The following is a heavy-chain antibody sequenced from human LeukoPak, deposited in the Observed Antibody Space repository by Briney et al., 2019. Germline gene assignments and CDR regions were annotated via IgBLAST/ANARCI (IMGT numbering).Heavy chain of an antibody. V-gene: IGHV3-20*04. J-gene: IGHJ6*03. CDR2: INWNGGST. D-gene: IGHD6-13*01. Sequence: GGSLRLSCAASGFTFDDYGMSWVRQAPGKGLEWVSGINWNGGSTGYADSVKGRFTISRDNAKNSLYLQMISLRAEDTALYSCAREAVAEGGYYYYMDVWGKRTTVTVSS. CDR1: GFTFDDYG. CDR3: AREAVAEGGYYYYMDV.